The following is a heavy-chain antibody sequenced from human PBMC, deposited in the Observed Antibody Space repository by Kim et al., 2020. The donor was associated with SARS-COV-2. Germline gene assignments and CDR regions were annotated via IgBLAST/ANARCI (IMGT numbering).Heavy chain of an antibody. CDR1: GGSFSGYY. CDR2: INHSGST. D-gene: IGHD3-22*01. Sequence: SETLSHTCAVYGGSFSGYYWSWIRQPPGKGLEWIGEINHSGSTNYNPSLKSRVTISVDTSKNQFSLKLSSVTAADTAVYYCARVGYYYGWFDPWGQGTLVTVSS. J-gene: IGHJ5*02. CDR3: ARVGYYYGWFDP. V-gene: IGHV4-34*01.